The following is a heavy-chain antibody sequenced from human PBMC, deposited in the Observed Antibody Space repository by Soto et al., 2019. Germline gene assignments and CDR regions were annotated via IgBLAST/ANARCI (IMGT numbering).Heavy chain of an antibody. V-gene: IGHV1-2*02. CDR3: ARGGVTIFGVVDY. Sequence: QVQVVQSGTEVKKPGASVKVSCKASGYTFSDYYMHWIRQAPGQGPEWMGWIHAKSGTTNYAQKCQGRVTLTRDTSISTAYMELSRLTSDDTAVYFCARGGVTIFGVVDYWGQGTQVTVSS. CDR1: GYTFSDYY. J-gene: IGHJ4*02. CDR2: IHAKSGTT. D-gene: IGHD3-3*01.